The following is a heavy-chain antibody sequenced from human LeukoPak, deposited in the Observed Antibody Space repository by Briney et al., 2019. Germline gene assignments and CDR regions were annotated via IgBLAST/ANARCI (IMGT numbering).Heavy chain of an antibody. J-gene: IGHJ5*02. V-gene: IGHV4-61*08. Sequence: SETLSLTCTVSGGSISSGGYYWSWIRQPPGKGLEWIGYIYHSGSTNYNPSLKSRVTISVDTSKIQFSLRLSSVTAADTAVYYCARVRGSSGWYESWFDPWGQGTLVTVSS. CDR2: IYHSGST. D-gene: IGHD6-19*01. CDR3: ARVRGSSGWYESWFDP. CDR1: GGSISSGGYY.